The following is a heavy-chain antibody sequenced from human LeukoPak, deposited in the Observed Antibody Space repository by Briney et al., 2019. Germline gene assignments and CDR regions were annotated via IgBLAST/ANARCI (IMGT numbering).Heavy chain of an antibody. CDR1: GFTFSSYA. CDR2: ISYDGSNK. J-gene: IGHJ4*02. D-gene: IGHD6-6*01. CDR3: ARARGEWQLVLFDY. V-gene: IGHV3-30-3*01. Sequence: PGGSLRLSCAASGFTFSSYAMHWVRQAPGKGLEWVAVISYDGSNKYYADSVKGRFTISRDNSKNTLYLQMNSLRAEDTAVYYCARARGEWQLVLFDYWGQGTLVTVSS.